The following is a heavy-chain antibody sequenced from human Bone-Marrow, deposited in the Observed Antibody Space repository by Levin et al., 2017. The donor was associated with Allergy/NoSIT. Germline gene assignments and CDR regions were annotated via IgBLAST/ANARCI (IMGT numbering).Heavy chain of an antibody. CDR1: EFTFSSHT. CDR2: ISSSSTTK. CDR3: ARHCGPSCFWHGKDV. J-gene: IGHJ6*02. V-gene: IGHV3-48*01. D-gene: IGHD2-2*01. Sequence: PGGSLRLSCAASEFTFSSHTMNWVRQAPGKGLEWVSYISSSSTTKYYADSVKGRFTISRDNAQNSLYLQMNSLRAEDTAVYYCARHCGPSCFWHGKDVWGQGTTVIVSS.